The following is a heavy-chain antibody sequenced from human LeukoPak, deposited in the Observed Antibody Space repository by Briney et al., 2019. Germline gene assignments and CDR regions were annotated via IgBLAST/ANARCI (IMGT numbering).Heavy chain of an antibody. Sequence: GGSLRLSCAASGFTFSNYWMSWVRQAPGKGLEWVANIKKDGSEIYSVDSVKGRFTISRDNAKNSLYLQMNSLRAEDTAVYYCARVEILGYCSSPSCYAVFAPWGQGTLVTVSS. V-gene: IGHV3-7*01. J-gene: IGHJ5*02. CDR3: ARVEILGYCSSPSCYAVFAP. D-gene: IGHD2-2*01. CDR1: GFTFSNYW. CDR2: IKKDGSEI.